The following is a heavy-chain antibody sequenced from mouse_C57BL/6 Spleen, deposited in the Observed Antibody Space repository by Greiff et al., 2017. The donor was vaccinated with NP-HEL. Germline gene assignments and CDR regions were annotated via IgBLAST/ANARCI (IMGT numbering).Heavy chain of an antibody. J-gene: IGHJ3*01. CDR2: IYWDDDK. CDR3: ARREEDYSNAWFAY. D-gene: IGHD2-5*01. V-gene: IGHV8-12*01. Sequence: QVTLKESGPGILQSSQTLSLTCSFSGFSLSTSGMGVSWIRQPSGKGLEWLAHIYWDDDKRYNPSLKSRLTISKDTSRNQVFLKITSVDTADTATYYCARREEDYSNAWFAYWGQGTLVTVSA. CDR1: GFSLSTSGMG.